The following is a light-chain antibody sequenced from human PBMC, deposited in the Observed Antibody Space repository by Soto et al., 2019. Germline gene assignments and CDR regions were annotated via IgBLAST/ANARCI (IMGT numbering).Light chain of an antibody. Sequence: DIQMTQSPSSLSASVGDRVTITCRASESIINSLNWYQQRPGEAPKLLIYGASSLQSGVPSRFSGSGSGTDVTLTISSLQPEDFASYSCQQSYSSPLTFGGGTKVEIK. V-gene: IGKV1-39*01. J-gene: IGKJ4*01. CDR2: GAS. CDR1: ESIINS. CDR3: QQSYSSPLT.